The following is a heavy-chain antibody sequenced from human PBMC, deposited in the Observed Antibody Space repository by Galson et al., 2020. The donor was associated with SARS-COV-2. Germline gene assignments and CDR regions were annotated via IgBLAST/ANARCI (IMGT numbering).Heavy chain of an antibody. D-gene: IGHD2-15*01. CDR2: IYYSGST. J-gene: IGHJ4*02. V-gene: IGHV4-39*07. CDR1: GGSISSSSYY. Sequence: SETLSLTCTVSGGSISSSSYYWGWIRQPPGKGLEWIGSIYYSGSTNYNPSLKSRVTISVDTSKNQFSLKLSSVTAADTAVYYCARRASLDIVVVVAANYYFDYWGQGTLVTVSS. CDR3: ARRASLDIVVVVAANYYFDY.